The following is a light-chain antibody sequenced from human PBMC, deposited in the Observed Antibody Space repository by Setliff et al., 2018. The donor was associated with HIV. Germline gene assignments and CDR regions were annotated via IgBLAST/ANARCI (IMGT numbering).Light chain of an antibody. CDR2: DIV. V-gene: IGLV2-11*01. CDR1: SSDVGAYNY. J-gene: IGLJ1*01. Sequence: QSVLTQPRSVSGSPGQSVTISCTGTSSDVGAYNYVSWYQQHPGKAPKLIIYDIVTRPSGVSNRFSGSKSGGTASLTISGLQAEDEADYYCSIHRSRGYVFGSGTKVTVL. CDR3: SIHRSRGYV.